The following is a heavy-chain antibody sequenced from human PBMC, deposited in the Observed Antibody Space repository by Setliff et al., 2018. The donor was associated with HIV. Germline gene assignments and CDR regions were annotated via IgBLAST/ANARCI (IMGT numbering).Heavy chain of an antibody. CDR2: FDPQDGET. Sequence: GASVKVSCKVSGYTLTEVSMHWVRQAPKKGLEWMGYFDPQDGETVHAQKFQGRVTLTEDTSTDTAYMELSGLRFDDTAVYYCAIVRRIITFGGLVGLVQSLYYFHCWGHGTLVTVSS. V-gene: IGHV1-24*01. CDR1: GYTLTEVS. J-gene: IGHJ4*01. CDR3: AIVRRIITFGGLVGLVQSLYYFHC. D-gene: IGHD3-16*02.